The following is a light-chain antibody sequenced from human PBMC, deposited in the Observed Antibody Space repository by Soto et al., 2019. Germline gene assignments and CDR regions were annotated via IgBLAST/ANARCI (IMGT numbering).Light chain of an antibody. CDR2: GAS. CDR3: QQYYRPSDTT. J-gene: IGKJ1*01. Sequence: IAMTQSPATPSVSPGEGATLSRRSSQSVSSNLAWYQQKPGQAPRLLIYGASTRATGIPARFSGSGSETEFTLTISCLQSEDFATYYCQQYYRPSDTTFGQGTKVDIK. CDR1: QSVSSN. V-gene: IGKV3-15*01.